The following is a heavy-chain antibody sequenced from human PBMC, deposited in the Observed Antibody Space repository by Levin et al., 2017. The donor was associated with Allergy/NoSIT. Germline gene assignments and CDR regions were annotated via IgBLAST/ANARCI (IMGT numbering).Heavy chain of an antibody. CDR3: ARYGVVAGIDY. D-gene: IGHD6-19*01. J-gene: IGHJ4*02. V-gene: IGHV3-7*02. Sequence: GESLKISCAGSGFTFSSYWMTWVRQAPGKGLEWVANIRQDGSAKFYVDSMKGRFTIYRDNAKNSLYLQMNSLRDEDTAVYYCARYGVVAGIDYWGQGTLVTVSS. CDR1: GFTFSSYW. CDR2: IRQDGSAK.